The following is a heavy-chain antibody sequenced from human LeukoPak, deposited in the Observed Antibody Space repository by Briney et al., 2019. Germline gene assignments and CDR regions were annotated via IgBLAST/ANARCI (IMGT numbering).Heavy chain of an antibody. CDR3: ARVPPGTSHFDY. CDR1: GGSISSYY. V-gene: IGHV4-59*01. CDR2: IYYSGST. Sequence: SETLSLTCTVSGGSISSYYWSWIRQPPGAGLEWIGYIYYSGSTKNNPSLKSRVTISVDTSKNQFYLKLSSVTAADTAVYYCARVPPGTSHFDYWGQGTLVTVSS. D-gene: IGHD1-7*01. J-gene: IGHJ4*02.